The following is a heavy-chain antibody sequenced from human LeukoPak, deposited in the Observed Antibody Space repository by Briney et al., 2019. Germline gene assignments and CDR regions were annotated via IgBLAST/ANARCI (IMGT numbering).Heavy chain of an antibody. CDR2: INHSGST. CDR3: ASRGYSYGRIFDY. V-gene: IGHV4-34*01. CDR1: GGSFSGYY. Sequence: SETLSLTCAVYGGSFSGYYWSWIRQPPGKGLEWIGEINHSGSTNYNPSLKSRVTMSVDTSKNQFSLKLSSVTAADTAVYYCASRGYSYGRIFDYWGQGTLVTVSS. D-gene: IGHD5-18*01. J-gene: IGHJ4*02.